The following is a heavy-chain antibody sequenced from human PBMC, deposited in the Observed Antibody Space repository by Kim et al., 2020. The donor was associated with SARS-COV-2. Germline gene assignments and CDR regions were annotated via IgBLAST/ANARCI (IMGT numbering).Heavy chain of an antibody. CDR3: VRDSNSGLFTMTVKAYY. CDR1: GFRFRTYG. D-gene: IGHD4-4*01. J-gene: IGHJ6*01. Sequence: GGSLRLSCAASGFRFRTYGMHWVRQAPGKGLEWVSAISSDGNDKYYADAVKGRFTISRDSPKKMLFLQMNSLRAEDTAVYYWVRDSNSGLFTMTVKAYY. V-gene: IGHV3-33*01. CDR2: ISSDGNDK.